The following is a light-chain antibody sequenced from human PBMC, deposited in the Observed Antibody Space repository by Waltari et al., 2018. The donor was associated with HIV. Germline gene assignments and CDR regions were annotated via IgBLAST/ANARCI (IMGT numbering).Light chain of an antibody. CDR2: RNN. V-gene: IGLV1-47*01. Sequence: QSVLTQPPSASGTPGQRVTISCSGSSSNIGSNYVYWYQQLPGTAPKLLIYRNNQRPSGVHDRFSGSKSGTSASLAISGLRSEDEADYYCAAWDDSLSGQWVFGGGTKLTVL. CDR1: SSNIGSNY. J-gene: IGLJ3*02. CDR3: AAWDDSLSGQWV.